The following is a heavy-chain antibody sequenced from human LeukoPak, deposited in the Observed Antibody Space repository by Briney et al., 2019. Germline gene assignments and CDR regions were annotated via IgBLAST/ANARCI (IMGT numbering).Heavy chain of an antibody. J-gene: IGHJ2*01. CDR1: GFTFSSYS. V-gene: IGHV3-48*01. CDR3: ARTVTTYWYFDL. D-gene: IGHD4-17*01. Sequence: PGGSLRLSCAASGFTFSSYSMNWVRQAPGKGLEWVSYISSSSSTIYYADSVKGRFTISRDNAKNSLYLQMKSLRAEDTAVYYCARTVTTYWYFDLWGRGTLVTVSS. CDR2: ISSSSSTI.